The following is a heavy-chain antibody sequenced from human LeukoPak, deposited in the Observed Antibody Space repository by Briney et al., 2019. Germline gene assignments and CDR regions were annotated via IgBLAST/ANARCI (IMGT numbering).Heavy chain of an antibody. Sequence: SDTLSLTCAVYGGSISGYYWCWIRQPPGKGLEWIGEINHSGSTNYNPSLKSRVTISVDTSKNQFSLKLSSVTAADTAVYYCARDLSGYSGYDLDYWGQGTLVTVSS. J-gene: IGHJ4*02. V-gene: IGHV4-34*01. D-gene: IGHD5-12*01. CDR3: ARDLSGYSGYDLDY. CDR2: INHSGST. CDR1: GGSISGYY.